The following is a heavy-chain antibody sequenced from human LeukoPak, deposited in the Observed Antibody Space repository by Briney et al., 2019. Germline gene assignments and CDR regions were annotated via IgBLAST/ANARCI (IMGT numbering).Heavy chain of an antibody. CDR1: GFTFSSYW. V-gene: IGHV3-74*01. Sequence: GGSLRLSCAASGFTFSSYWMHWVRQAPGKGLVWVSRIKSDGKTNYADSVKGRFTISRDNAKNPVSLQMNSLRAEDTGVYYCARAPSEIGGYYPEYFGHWGQGTLVTVSS. CDR2: IKSDGKT. D-gene: IGHD3-22*01. CDR3: ARAPSEIGGYYPEYFGH. J-gene: IGHJ1*01.